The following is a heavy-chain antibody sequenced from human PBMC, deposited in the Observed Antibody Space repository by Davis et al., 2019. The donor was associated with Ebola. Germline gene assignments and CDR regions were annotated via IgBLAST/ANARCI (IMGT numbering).Heavy chain of an antibody. CDR3: ARVGRYGGSGWSDY. Sequence: GGSLRLSCAASGFTFSNFAMTWVRQAPGKGLEWVSRITVSGPTYYADSVKGRFTISRDNSKNTLYLQMNSLRAEDTAVYYCARVGRYGGSGWSDYWGQGTLVTVSS. CDR1: GFTFSNFA. D-gene: IGHD6-19*01. CDR2: ITVSGPT. J-gene: IGHJ4*02. V-gene: IGHV3-66*01.